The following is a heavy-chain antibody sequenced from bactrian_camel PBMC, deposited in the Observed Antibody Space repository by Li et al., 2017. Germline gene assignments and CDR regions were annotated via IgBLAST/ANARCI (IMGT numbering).Heavy chain of an antibody. CDR1: GFTHSRTC. D-gene: IGHD7*01. V-gene: IGHV3S1*01. CDR3: AKAVLHGGWHIYY. J-gene: IGHJ4*01. CDR2: MHTRDDKT. Sequence: VQLVESGGGSVQTGGSLTLSCAASGFTHSRTCMGWFPQAPGKVREALAIMHTRDDKTVYADSVKGRFTISRDNAKNTLYLQLDSLKTEDTGMYYCAKAVLHGGWHIYYWGQGTQVTVS.